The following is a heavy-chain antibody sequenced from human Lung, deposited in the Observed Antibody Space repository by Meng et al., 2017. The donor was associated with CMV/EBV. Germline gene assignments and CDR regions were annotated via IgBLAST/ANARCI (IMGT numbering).Heavy chain of an antibody. V-gene: IGHV4-4*02. Sequence: QGQLRESGPALVKPSTPRSLTGAVSGDSITNHNWWAWVRQPPGKGLEWIGEIPHRGSSAYNPSLKSRVSMSIDKSKNQFSLKLTSVTAADTAVYHCLRRSGGSVWGQGTLVTVAS. D-gene: IGHD3-10*01. CDR2: IPHRGSS. CDR1: GDSITNHNW. CDR3: LRRSGGSV. J-gene: IGHJ1*01.